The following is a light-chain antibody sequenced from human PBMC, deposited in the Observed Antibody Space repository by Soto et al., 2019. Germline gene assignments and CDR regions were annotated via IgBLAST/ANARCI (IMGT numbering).Light chain of an antibody. CDR3: SSYTSSSTVI. CDR1: SSDVGGYNY. V-gene: IGLV2-14*01. J-gene: IGLJ2*01. Sequence: QSALTQPASVSESPGQSITISCTGTSSDVGGYNYVSWYQQHPGKAPKLMIYDVSNRPSGISNRFSGSRSGNTASLTISGLQAEDEADYYCSSYTSSSTVIFGGGTKVTVL. CDR2: DVS.